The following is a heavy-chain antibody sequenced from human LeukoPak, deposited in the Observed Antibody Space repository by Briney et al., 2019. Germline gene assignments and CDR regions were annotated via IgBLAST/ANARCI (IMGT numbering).Heavy chain of an antibody. J-gene: IGHJ4*02. V-gene: IGHV3-7*04. Sequence: PGGSLRLSCAASGFTFSTYWMTWVRQAPGKGLEWVANINQDGSGKYYVDSVKGRFTISRDNAKNTLYLQMNSLRAEDTAVYYCARGPGHGDYEVYWGQGTLVTVSS. CDR3: ARGPGHGDYEVY. CDR2: INQDGSGK. CDR1: GFTFSTYW. D-gene: IGHD4-17*01.